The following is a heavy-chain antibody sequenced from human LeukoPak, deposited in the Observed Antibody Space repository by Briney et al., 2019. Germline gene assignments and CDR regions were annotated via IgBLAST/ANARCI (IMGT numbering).Heavy chain of an antibody. CDR3: ARHYYDRSDSYSFDY. CDR1: GGSISGYY. D-gene: IGHD3-22*01. V-gene: IGHV4-59*08. J-gene: IGHJ4*02. Sequence: PSETLSLTCTVSGGSISGYYWSWVRQPPGKGVEWIGYLYSSGSTNYTPSLKSRVTISLDTSENQFSLKLSSVTAADTAVYYCARHYYDRSDSYSFDYWGQGTLVTVSS. CDR2: LYSSGST.